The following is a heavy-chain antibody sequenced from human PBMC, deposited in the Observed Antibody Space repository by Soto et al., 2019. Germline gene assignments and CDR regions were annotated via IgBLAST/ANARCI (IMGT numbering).Heavy chain of an antibody. Sequence: GGSLRLSCAASGFTVSSNYMSWVRQAPGKGEWWVSVIGSGGSTYYADSVKGRFTISRDNSKNTLYLQMNSLRAEDTAVYYCAKVLAGTGWFDPWGQGTLVTVSS. D-gene: IGHD6-19*01. CDR2: IGSGGST. CDR1: GFTVSSNY. V-gene: IGHV3-53*01. J-gene: IGHJ5*02. CDR3: AKVLAGTGWFDP.